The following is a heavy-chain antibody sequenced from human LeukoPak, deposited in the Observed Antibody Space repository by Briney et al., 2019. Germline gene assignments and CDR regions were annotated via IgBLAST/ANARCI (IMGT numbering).Heavy chain of an antibody. D-gene: IGHD1-26*01. J-gene: IGHJ4*02. V-gene: IGHV3-66*01. CDR1: EFSVGSNY. Sequence: PGGSLRLSCAASEFSVGSNYMTWVRQAPGKGLEWVSLIYSGGSTYYADSVKGRFTISRDNSKNTLYLQMNSLRAEDTAVYYCARGERELYDYWGQGTLVTVSS. CDR3: ARGERELYDY. CDR2: IYSGGST.